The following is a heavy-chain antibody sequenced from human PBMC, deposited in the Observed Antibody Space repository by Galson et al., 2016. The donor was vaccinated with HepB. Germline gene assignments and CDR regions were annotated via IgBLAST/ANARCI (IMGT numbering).Heavy chain of an antibody. CDR1: GFSFSNSW. V-gene: IGHV3-7*03. D-gene: IGHD6-19*01. CDR3: AGGAGWLIDY. J-gene: IGHJ4*02. Sequence: SLRLSCAGSGFSFSNSWMTWVRQAPGKGLEWVATIKEDGNERYYVDSVKGRFTISRDNGKNLLYLQMNSLGVDDTAIYFCAGGAGWLIDYWGQGTPVTVSS. CDR2: IKEDGNER.